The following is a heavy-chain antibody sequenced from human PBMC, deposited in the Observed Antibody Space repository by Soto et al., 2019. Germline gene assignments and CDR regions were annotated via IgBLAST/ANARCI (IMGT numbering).Heavy chain of an antibody. CDR1: GYTFTGYY. D-gene: IGHD6-6*01. V-gene: IGHV1-2*04. Sequence: ASVKVSCKASGYTFTGYYMHWVRQAPGQGLEWMGWINPNSGGTNYAQKFQGWVTMTRDTSTSTAYMEMSRLRSDDTAVYYCARDGEGRSSSPNYYYYLDVWGKGTTVTVSS. J-gene: IGHJ6*03. CDR3: ARDGEGRSSSPNYYYYLDV. CDR2: INPNSGGT.